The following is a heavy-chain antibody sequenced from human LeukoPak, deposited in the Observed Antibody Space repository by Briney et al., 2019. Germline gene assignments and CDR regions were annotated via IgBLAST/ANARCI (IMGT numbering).Heavy chain of an antibody. Sequence: GGSLRLSCAASGFTFSSYDMHWVRQATGKGLEWVSAIGTAGDTYYPGSVKGRFTISRENAKNSLYLQMNSLRVEDTAVYYCAGNGHRSVWTMIVVLWGQGTLVTVSS. CDR3: AGNGHRSVWTMIVVL. CDR2: IGTAGDT. D-gene: IGHD3-22*01. CDR1: GFTFSSYD. V-gene: IGHV3-13*01. J-gene: IGHJ4*02.